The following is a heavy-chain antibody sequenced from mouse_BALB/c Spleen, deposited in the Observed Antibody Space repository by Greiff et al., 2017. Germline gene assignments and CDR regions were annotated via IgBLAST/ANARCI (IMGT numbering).Heavy chain of an antibody. V-gene: IGHV7-3*02. CDR3: ARDRDGYGAY. CDR1: GFTFTDYY. CDR2: IRNKANGYTT. Sequence: VQLKESGGGLVQPGGSLRLSCATSGFTFTDYYMSWVRQPPGKALEWLGFIRNKANGYTTEYSASVKGRFTISRDNSQSILYLQMNTLRAEDSATYYCARDRDGYGAYWGQGTLVTVSA. J-gene: IGHJ3*01. D-gene: IGHD2-2*01.